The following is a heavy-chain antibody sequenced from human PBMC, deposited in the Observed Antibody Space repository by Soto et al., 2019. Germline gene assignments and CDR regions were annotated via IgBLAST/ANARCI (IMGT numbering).Heavy chain of an antibody. V-gene: IGHV4-34*01. D-gene: IGHD6-19*01. J-gene: IGHJ6*02. CDR2: INHSGST. CDR3: ARGRGIAVAGRGYYYYGMDV. Sequence: SETLSVTCAAYGGSFSGYYWSWIRQPPGKGLEWIGEINHSGSTNYNPSLKSRVTISVDTSKNQFSLKLSSVTAADTAVYYCARGRGIAVAGRGYYYYGMDVWGQGTTVTVSS. CDR1: GGSFSGYY.